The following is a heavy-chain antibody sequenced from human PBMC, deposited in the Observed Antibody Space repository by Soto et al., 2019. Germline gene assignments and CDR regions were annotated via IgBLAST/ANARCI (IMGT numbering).Heavy chain of an antibody. J-gene: IGHJ4*02. V-gene: IGHV3-53*01. D-gene: IGHD3-10*01. CDR1: GFTVSSNY. CDR2: IYSGGST. CDR3: ARGSTDSYPGSRIFDF. Sequence: LRLSCAASGFTVSSNYMSWVRQAPGKGLEWVSVIYSGGSTYYADSVKGRFTISRDNSKNTRYLHMDSLRAEDTAVYYCARGSTDSYPGSRIFDFWGRGTLVTVSS.